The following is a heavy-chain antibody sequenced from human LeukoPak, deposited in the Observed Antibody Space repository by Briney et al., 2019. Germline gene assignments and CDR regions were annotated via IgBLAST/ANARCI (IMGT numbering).Heavy chain of an antibody. Sequence: GGSLRLSCAGSGFHFSVSAMSWVRQAPGKGPEWVSGITYDGINTYYAASVKGRFTISRDNSKRTVYLEMTSLRADDTGVYYCAKDGAQYSSGPECDPRGQGTLVCVSP. CDR1: GFHFSVSA. CDR2: ITYDGINT. V-gene: IGHV3-23*01. CDR3: AKDGAQYSSGPECDP. D-gene: IGHD6-25*01. J-gene: IGHJ5*02.